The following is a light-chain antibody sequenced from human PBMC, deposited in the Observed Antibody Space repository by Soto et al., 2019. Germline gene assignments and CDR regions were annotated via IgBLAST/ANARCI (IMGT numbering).Light chain of an antibody. Sequence: QSALTQPASVSGSPGQSITISCTGTSSDVGSYNYVSWYQQYPGKDPKLMIYDVSNRPSGVSYRFSGSNSGNSASLTISGLQAEDGADYYCSSYTTSSTHVVFGGGTEVTAL. J-gene: IGLJ2*01. V-gene: IGLV2-14*01. CDR2: DVS. CDR3: SSYTTSSTHVV. CDR1: SSDVGSYNY.